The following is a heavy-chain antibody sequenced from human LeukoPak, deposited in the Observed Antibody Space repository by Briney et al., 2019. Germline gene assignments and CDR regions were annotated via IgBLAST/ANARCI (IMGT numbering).Heavy chain of an antibody. D-gene: IGHD3-22*01. J-gene: IGHJ4*02. CDR3: AREEDSSGYCLDY. CDR1: GYTFTGYY. V-gene: IGHV1-2*02. Sequence: ASVKVSCKASGYTFTGYYMHWVRQAPGQGLEWMGWINPNSCGTNYAQKFQGRVTMTRDTSISTAYMELSRLRSGDTAVYYCAREEDSSGYCLDYWGQGTLVTVSS. CDR2: INPNSCGT.